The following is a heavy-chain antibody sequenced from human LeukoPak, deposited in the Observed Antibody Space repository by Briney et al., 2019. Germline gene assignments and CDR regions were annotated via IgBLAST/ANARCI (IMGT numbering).Heavy chain of an antibody. CDR3: ARHERGGGSRYFDS. Sequence: PSETLSLTCTVSRGSISSYYWSWIRQPPGKGLEWVGHIFYSGSTNSNPSLKSRVTISGDTSKNHFSLNLSSVTAADTAVYYCARHERGGGSRYFDSWGQGTLVTVSS. D-gene: IGHD2-15*01. J-gene: IGHJ4*02. CDR2: IFYSGST. CDR1: RGSISSYY. V-gene: IGHV4-59*08.